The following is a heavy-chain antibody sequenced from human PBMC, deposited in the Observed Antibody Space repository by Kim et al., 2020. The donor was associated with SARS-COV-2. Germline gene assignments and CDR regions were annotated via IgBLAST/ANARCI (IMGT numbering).Heavy chain of an antibody. Sequence: GGSLRLSCAASGFTFRSYALSWVRQAPGKGLEWVATILGSGDITYYADAVKGRFTISRENSENTVSLQMNSLRVEDTAVYYCAKGVLIDVVVPDGFDIWGQGSLVTVSS. D-gene: IGHD2-21*01. CDR3: AKGVLIDVVVPDGFDI. V-gene: IGHV3-23*01. CDR1: GFTFRSYA. J-gene: IGHJ3*02. CDR2: ILGSGDIT.